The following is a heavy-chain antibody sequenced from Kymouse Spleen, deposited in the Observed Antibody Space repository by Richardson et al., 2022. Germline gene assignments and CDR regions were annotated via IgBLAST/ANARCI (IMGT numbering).Heavy chain of an antibody. CDR1: GYTFTSYA. CDR3: ARDDPPYNWNYGYYYYYGMDV. Sequence: QVQLVQSGSELKKPGASVKVSCKASGYTFTSYAMNWVRQAPGQGLEWMGWINTNTGNPTYAQGFTGRFVFSLDTSVSTAYLQICSLKAEDTAVYYCARDDPPYNWNYGYYYYYGMDVWGQGTTVTVSS. J-gene: IGHJ6*02. D-gene: IGHD1-7*01. CDR2: INTNTGNP. V-gene: IGHV7-4-1*01.